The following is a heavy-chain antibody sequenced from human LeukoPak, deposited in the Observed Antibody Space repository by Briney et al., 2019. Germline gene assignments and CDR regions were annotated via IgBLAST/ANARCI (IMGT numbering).Heavy chain of an antibody. J-gene: IGHJ4*02. CDR1: GGSISSSSYY. V-gene: IGHV4-39*01. CDR2: IYYSGST. CDR3: ATFDSNVLDY. D-gene: IGHD2-8*01. Sequence: SETLSLTCTVSGGSISSSSYYWGWIRQPPGKGLEWIGSIYYSGSTYYNPSLKSRVTISVDTSKNQFSLKLSSVTAADTAVYYCATFDSNVLDYWGQGTLVTVSS.